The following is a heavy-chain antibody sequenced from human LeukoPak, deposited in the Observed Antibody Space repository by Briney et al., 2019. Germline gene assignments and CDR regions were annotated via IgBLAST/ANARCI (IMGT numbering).Heavy chain of an antibody. Sequence: SETLSLTCAVYGGSFSGYYWSWIRQPPGKGLEWIGEINHSGSTNYNPSLKSRVTISVDTSKNQFSLKLSSVTAADTAVYYCARLREQWLVRGWDYWGQGTLVTVSS. CDR1: GGSFSGYY. CDR3: ARLREQWLVRGWDY. V-gene: IGHV4-34*01. J-gene: IGHJ4*02. CDR2: INHSGST. D-gene: IGHD6-19*01.